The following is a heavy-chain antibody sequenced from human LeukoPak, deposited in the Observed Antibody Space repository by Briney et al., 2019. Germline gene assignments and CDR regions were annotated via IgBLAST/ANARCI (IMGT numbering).Heavy chain of an antibody. J-gene: IGHJ3*02. CDR3: ARRLGPQLVQAGDAFDI. CDR2: INHSGSA. CDR1: GGSFNAYY. D-gene: IGHD6-13*01. V-gene: IGHV4-34*01. Sequence: SETLSRTCAVYGGSFNAYYWSWIRQPPGKGLEWIGEINHSGSANYNPSLKSRVIISVDTSKKQFSLKLISVTAADTAVYYCARRLGPQLVQAGDAFDIWGQGTMVTVSS.